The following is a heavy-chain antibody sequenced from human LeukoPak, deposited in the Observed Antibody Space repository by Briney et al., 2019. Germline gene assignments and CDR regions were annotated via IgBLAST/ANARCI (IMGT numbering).Heavy chain of an antibody. CDR1: AFTFSNAW. J-gene: IGHJ4*02. D-gene: IGHD2-2*02. Sequence: GGSLRLSCAAYAFTFSNAWMSWVRQAPGKGLEWVGRIKSKTDGGTTDYSAPVKGRFTISRDDSKNTLYLQMNSLKTEDTAVYYCTTDARYCSSTSCYKFDYWGQGTLVTVSS. CDR3: TTDARYCSSTSCYKFDY. V-gene: IGHV3-15*01. CDR2: IKSKTDGGTT.